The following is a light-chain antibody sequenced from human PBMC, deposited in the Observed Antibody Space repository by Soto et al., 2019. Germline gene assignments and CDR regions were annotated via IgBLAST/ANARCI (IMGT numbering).Light chain of an antibody. Sequence: IQLTQSPSSLSASVGDRVTITCRASQGISSYLGWYQQKPGKAPKLLIYAASTLQSGVPSRFSGSGSGTDFTLTISSLQPEDFATYYCQQLTNFRFTFGQGTKLDIK. J-gene: IGKJ2*01. CDR2: AAS. CDR1: QGISSY. CDR3: QQLTNFRFT. V-gene: IGKV1-9*01.